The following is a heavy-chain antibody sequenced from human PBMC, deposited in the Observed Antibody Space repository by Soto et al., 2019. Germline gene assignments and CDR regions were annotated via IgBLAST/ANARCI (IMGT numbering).Heavy chain of an antibody. V-gene: IGHV3-33*01. Sequence: GSLRLSCAASGFTFSSYGMHWVRQAPGKGLEWVAVIWYDGSNKYYADSVKGRFTISRDNSKNTLYLQMNSLRAEDTAVYYCARDLATAADGDYWGQGTLVTVSS. CDR3: ARDLATAADGDY. CDR1: GFTFSSYG. D-gene: IGHD6-13*01. J-gene: IGHJ4*02. CDR2: IWYDGSNK.